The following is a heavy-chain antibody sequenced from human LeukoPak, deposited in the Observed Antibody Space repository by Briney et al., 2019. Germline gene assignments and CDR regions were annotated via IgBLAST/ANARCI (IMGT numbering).Heavy chain of an antibody. Sequence: EASVKVSCKASGGTFSSYAISWVRQAPGQGLEWMGTIIPILGIANYAQKFQGRVTITADKSTSTAYMELSSLRSEDTAVYYCAREGSGSYNYWGQGTLVTVSS. CDR1: GGTFSSYA. V-gene: IGHV1-69*04. CDR3: AREGSGSYNY. CDR2: IIPILGIA. D-gene: IGHD1-26*01. J-gene: IGHJ4*02.